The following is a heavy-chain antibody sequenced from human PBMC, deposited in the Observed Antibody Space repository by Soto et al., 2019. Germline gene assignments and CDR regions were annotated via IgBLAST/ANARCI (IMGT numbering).Heavy chain of an antibody. CDR1: GFTVSSNF. Sequence: EVQLVESGGGLVQPGGSLRLSCAASGFTVSSNFMSWVRQAPGKGLEWVSVIYSGSTTYYADSVKGRFTISRHNSKNTLYLQMNSLRAEDSAVYYCARGAGYSSGWSDYWGQGTLVTVSS. D-gene: IGHD6-19*01. V-gene: IGHV3-53*04. CDR3: ARGAGYSSGWSDY. J-gene: IGHJ4*02. CDR2: IYSGSTT.